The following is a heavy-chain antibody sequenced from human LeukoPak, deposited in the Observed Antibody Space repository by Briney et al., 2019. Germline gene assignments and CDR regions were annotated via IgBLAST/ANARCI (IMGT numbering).Heavy chain of an antibody. CDR3: ARDPVTDIGRDGYTYFDY. CDR1: GFTFSSYG. Sequence: GGSLRLSCAASGFTFSSYGMHWVRQAPGKGLEWVAVIWYDGSNKYYADSVKGRFTISRDNSKNTLYLQMNSLRAEDTAVYYCARDPVTDIGRDGYTYFDYWGQGTLVTVSS. V-gene: IGHV3-33*01. J-gene: IGHJ4*02. CDR2: IWYDGSNK. D-gene: IGHD5-24*01.